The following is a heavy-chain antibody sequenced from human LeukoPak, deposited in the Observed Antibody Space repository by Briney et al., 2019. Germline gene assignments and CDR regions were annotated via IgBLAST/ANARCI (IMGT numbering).Heavy chain of an antibody. V-gene: IGHV3-23*01. CDR1: VVTFSTYT. Sequence: GGSLRLSSAASVVTFSTYTTTCVRQPPEKGLEWGSAITGSGSTTYYADFVKGRFNIYRDNYTNTLYLQMNSLRVEDTAVYYCAKNWGAKPGVSDPWGQGTLVIVSS. CDR2: ITGSGSTT. D-gene: IGHD4/OR15-4a*01. CDR3: AKNWGAKPGVSDP. J-gene: IGHJ5*02.